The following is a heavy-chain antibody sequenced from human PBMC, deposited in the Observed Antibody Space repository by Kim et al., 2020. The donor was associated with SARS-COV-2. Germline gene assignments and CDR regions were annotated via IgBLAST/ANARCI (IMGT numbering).Heavy chain of an antibody. CDR2: ISAYNGNT. D-gene: IGHD2-15*01. V-gene: IGHV1-18*01. CDR3: ASGRIYSGYDKRSGCCSGGSCYSSALDI. J-gene: IGHJ3*02. CDR1: GYTFTSYG. Sequence: ASVKVSCKASGYTFTSYGISWVRQAPGQGLEWMGWISAYNGNTNYAQKLQGRVTMTTDTSTSTAYMELRSLRSDDTAVYYCASGRIYSGYDKRSGCCSGGSCYSSALDIWGQGTMVTVSS.